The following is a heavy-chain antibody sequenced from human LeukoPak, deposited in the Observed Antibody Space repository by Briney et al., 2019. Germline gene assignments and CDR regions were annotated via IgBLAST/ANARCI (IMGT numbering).Heavy chain of an antibody. CDR3: ARIGNRMVRGVIHNWFDP. V-gene: IGHV1-2*02. CDR1: GYTFTGYY. Sequence: GASVKVSCKASGYTFTGYYMHWVRQAPGQALEWMGWINPNSGGTNYAQKFQGRVTMTRDTSISTAYMELSRLRSDDTAVYYCARIGNRMVRGVIHNWFDPWGQGTLVTVSS. J-gene: IGHJ5*02. D-gene: IGHD3-10*01. CDR2: INPNSGGT.